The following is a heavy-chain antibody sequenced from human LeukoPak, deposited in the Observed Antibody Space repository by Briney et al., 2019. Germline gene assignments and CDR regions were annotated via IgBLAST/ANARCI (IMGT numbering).Heavy chain of an antibody. CDR1: GFTFINAW. CDR2: IKRRSDGGTA. J-gene: IGHJ4*02. V-gene: IGHV3-15*01. Sequence: GGSLRLSCAASGFTFINAWISWVRQAPGKGLEWVGRIKRRSDGGTADCAAPMKGRFTISRDDSRNTLYLQMNSLKIEDTAVYYCTTVTDGASDYWGPGNLVTVSS. D-gene: IGHD3-10*01. CDR3: TTVTDGASDY.